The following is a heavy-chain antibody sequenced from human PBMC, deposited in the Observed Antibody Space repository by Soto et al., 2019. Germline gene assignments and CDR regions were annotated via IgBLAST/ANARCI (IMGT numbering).Heavy chain of an antibody. CDR1: GGTFSSYA. J-gene: IGHJ4*02. D-gene: IGHD3-10*01. CDR2: IIPIFGTA. CDR3: ARDRGGKVVARYYFDY. V-gene: IGHV1-69*12. Sequence: QVQLVQSGAEVKKPGSSVKVSCKASGGTFSSYAISWVRQAPGQGLEWMGGIIPIFGTANYAQKFQGRVTITADESTSTAYLELSSLRSEDTAVYYCARDRGGKVVARYYFDYWGQGTLVTVSS.